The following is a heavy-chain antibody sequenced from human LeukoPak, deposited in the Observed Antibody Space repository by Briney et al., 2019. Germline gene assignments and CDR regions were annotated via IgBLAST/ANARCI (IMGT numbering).Heavy chain of an antibody. CDR3: AKAQGVDYNGFGADGMDV. CDR1: GFTFDDYA. Sequence: GGYLRLSCAASGFTFDDYAMHWVRQAPGKGLEWVSGISWNSGSIGYADSVKGRFTISRGNAKNSLYLQMNSLRAEDTALYYCAKAQGVDYNGFGADGMDVWGQGTTVTVSS. CDR2: ISWNSGSI. V-gene: IGHV3-9*01. D-gene: IGHD4-11*01. J-gene: IGHJ6*02.